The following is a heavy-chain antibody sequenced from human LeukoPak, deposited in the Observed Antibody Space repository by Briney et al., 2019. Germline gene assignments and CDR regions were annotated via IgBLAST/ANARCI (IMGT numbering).Heavy chain of an antibody. J-gene: IGHJ4*02. CDR1: GFTFSSYA. CDR2: ISGSGGST. Sequence: GSLRLSCAASGFTFSSYAMSWVRQAPGKGLEWVSAISGSGGSTYYADSVKGRFTISRDNSKNTLYLQMNGLRAEDTAVYYCAKDGIAALPGDYWGQGTLVTVSS. V-gene: IGHV3-23*01. D-gene: IGHD6-13*01. CDR3: AKDGIAALPGDY.